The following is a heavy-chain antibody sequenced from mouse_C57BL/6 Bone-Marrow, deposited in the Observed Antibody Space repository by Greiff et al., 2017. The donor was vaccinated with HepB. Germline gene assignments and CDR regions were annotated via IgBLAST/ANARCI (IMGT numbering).Heavy chain of an antibody. D-gene: IGHD1-1*01. Sequence: EVKLVESGGDLVKPGGSLKLSCAASGFTFSSYGMSWVRQTPDKRLEWVATISSGVSYTYYPDSVKGRFTISRDNAKNTLYLQMSSLKSEDTAMYYCARHPYYYGPGYWGQGTTLTVSS. CDR1: GFTFSSYG. CDR3: ARHPYYYGPGY. V-gene: IGHV5-6*01. CDR2: ISSGVSYT. J-gene: IGHJ2*01.